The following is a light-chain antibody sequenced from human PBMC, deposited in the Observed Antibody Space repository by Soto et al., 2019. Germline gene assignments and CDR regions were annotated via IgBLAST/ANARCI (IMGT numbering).Light chain of an antibody. V-gene: IGLV2-14*01. Sequence: QSVLTQPASVSGSPGQSITISCTGTSSDVGGYNYVSWYQQHPGQAPRLMVYDVTNRASGVSDRFSVSKSGNTVSLTISGLQAADEADYYCASYTTASTYVFGTGTKVTVL. CDR3: ASYTTASTYV. CDR2: DVT. CDR1: SSDVGGYNY. J-gene: IGLJ1*01.